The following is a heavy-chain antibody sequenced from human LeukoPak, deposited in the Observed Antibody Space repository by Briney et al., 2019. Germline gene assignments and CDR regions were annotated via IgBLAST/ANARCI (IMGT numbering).Heavy chain of an antibody. J-gene: IGHJ4*02. Sequence: ASVKVSCKASGYTFTGYYMHWVRQAPGQGLEWMGWINPNSGGTNYAQKFQGRVTMTRDTSISTAYMELSRPRSDDTAVYYCARGYIVVVPAAMGYWGQGTLVTVSS. CDR2: INPNSGGT. D-gene: IGHD2-2*01. CDR3: ARGYIVVVPAAMGY. V-gene: IGHV1-2*02. CDR1: GYTFTGYY.